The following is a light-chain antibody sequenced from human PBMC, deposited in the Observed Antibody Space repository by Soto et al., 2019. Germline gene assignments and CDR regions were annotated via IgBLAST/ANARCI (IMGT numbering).Light chain of an antibody. CDR3: QTWGTGIVV. Sequence: QPVLTQPPSASASLGASVKLTCTLSSGHSSYAIAWLQQQPEKGPRYLMKVNSDGSHSKGDGIPDRFSGSSSGAERYLTISSLQSEDEADYYCQTWGTGIVVFGGGTKVTVL. V-gene: IGLV4-69*01. CDR2: VNSDGSH. J-gene: IGLJ2*01. CDR1: SGHSSYA.